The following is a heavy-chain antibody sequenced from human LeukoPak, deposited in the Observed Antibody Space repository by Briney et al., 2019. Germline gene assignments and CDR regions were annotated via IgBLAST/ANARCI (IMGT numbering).Heavy chain of an antibody. CDR3: ARGYCSGGGCSVLDAFDG. J-gene: IGHJ3*01. CDR1: GYTFTNYY. CDR2: INPSGGST. Sequence: ASVKVSCKTSGYTFTNYYIHWVRRAPGQGLEWMGKINPSGGSTNYPQKFQGRVTMTRDTSTATVYMELSTLRSEDAAIYYCARGYCSGGGCSVLDAFDGWGQGTMVTVSS. V-gene: IGHV1-46*01. D-gene: IGHD2-15*01.